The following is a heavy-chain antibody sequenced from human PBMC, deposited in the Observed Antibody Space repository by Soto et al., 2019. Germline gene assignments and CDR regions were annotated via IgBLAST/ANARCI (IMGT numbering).Heavy chain of an antibody. CDR3: ARVARVVVVAATRAEYFQH. Sequence: QVQLQESGPGLVKPSQTLSLTCTVSGGSISSGDYYWSWIRQPPGKGLEWIGYIYYSGSTYYNPSLQSRVTISVDTSKNQFSLKLSSVTAADTAVYYCARVARVVVVAATRAEYFQHWGQGTLVTVSS. V-gene: IGHV4-30-4*01. J-gene: IGHJ1*01. CDR2: IYYSGST. D-gene: IGHD2-15*01. CDR1: GGSISSGDYY.